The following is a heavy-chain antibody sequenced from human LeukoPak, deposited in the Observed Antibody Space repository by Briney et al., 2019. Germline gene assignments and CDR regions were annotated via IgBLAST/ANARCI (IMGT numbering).Heavy chain of an antibody. J-gene: IGHJ5*02. CDR3: ARDPGYCSSTSCP. D-gene: IGHD2-2*01. CDR1: GFTFSSYA. Sequence: GGSLRLSCAASGFTFSSYAMNWVRQAPGKGLEWISSLTHSGGYTYYAESVKGRFTISRDNSKNTLYLQMNSLRAEDTAVYYCARDPGYCSSTSCPWGQGTLVTVSS. CDR2: LTHSGGYT. V-gene: IGHV3-23*01.